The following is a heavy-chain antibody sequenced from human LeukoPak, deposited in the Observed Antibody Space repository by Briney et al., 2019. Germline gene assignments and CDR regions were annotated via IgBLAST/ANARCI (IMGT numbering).Heavy chain of an antibody. CDR2: INTDGSST. Sequence: GGSLRLSCAASGFIFSSSWMHWVRQVPGRGLVWASGINTDGSSTGYADSVKGRFTISRDNARDTVYLQMNSLGAEDTAVYYCAVRTGYYGVWGQGTLVTVSS. D-gene: IGHD3-9*01. V-gene: IGHV3-74*01. CDR1: GFIFSSSW. CDR3: AVRTGYYGV. J-gene: IGHJ4*02.